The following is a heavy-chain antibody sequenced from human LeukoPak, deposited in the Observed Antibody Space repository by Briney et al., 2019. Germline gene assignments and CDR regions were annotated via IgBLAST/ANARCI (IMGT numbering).Heavy chain of an antibody. Sequence: PSETLSLTCTVSGGSITSSSYFWGWIRQPPGKGLEWIGSIPYSGITYYNPSLKSRVTMSVDSPKNPFSLKLSSVTAADTAVYCCARCLGTAGSVSFDYWGQGTLVTVSS. CDR1: GGSITSSSYF. J-gene: IGHJ4*02. V-gene: IGHV4-39*01. CDR2: IPYSGIT. D-gene: IGHD6-13*01. CDR3: ARCLGTAGSVSFDY.